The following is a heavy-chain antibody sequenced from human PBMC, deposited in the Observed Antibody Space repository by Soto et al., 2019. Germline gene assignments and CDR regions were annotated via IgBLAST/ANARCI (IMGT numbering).Heavy chain of an antibody. CDR3: AKLVRDDVRRSYLDH. Sequence: SETLSLTCTDPGDSITASYSKWAWIRQPPGKGLEWIGTFYYSATTSQNPPLRSRITISGDTSRNQFSLNLRSVTAADSGVYYCAKLVRDDVRRSYLDHWGQGTLVTVCS. CDR1: GDSITASYSK. D-gene: IGHD3-10*02. J-gene: IGHJ4*02. V-gene: IGHV4-39*01. CDR2: FYYSATT.